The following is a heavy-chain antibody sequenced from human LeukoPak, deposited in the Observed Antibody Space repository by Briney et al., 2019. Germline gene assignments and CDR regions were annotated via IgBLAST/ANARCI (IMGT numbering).Heavy chain of an antibody. D-gene: IGHD6-13*01. Sequence: ASMKVSCKASGYTFTSYGISWVRQAPGQGLEWMGWISAYNGNTNYAQKLQGRVTMTTDTSTSTAYMELRSLRSDDTAVYYCARYPRLAAAANWFDPWGQGTLVTVSS. CDR3: ARYPRLAAAANWFDP. CDR1: GYTFTSYG. J-gene: IGHJ5*02. CDR2: ISAYNGNT. V-gene: IGHV1-18*01.